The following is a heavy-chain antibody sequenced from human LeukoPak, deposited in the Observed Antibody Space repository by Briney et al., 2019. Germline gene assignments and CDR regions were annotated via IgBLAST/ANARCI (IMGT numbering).Heavy chain of an antibody. V-gene: IGHV3-21*01. CDR2: ISRSSSYI. CDR1: GFTFSSYS. CDR3: ARDLRSVIAVAGTFDY. Sequence: GGSLGLSCAASGFTFSSYSMNWVRQAPGKGLEWVSSISRSSSYIYYADSVKGRFTISRDNAKNSLYLQMNSLRAEDTAVYYCARDLRSVIAVAGTFDYWGQGTLVTVSS. J-gene: IGHJ4*02. D-gene: IGHD6-19*01.